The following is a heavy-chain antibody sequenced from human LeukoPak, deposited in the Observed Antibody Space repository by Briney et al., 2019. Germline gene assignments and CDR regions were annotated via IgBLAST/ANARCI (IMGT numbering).Heavy chain of an antibody. J-gene: IGHJ4*02. Sequence: GGSLRLSCAASGFXLSSYEINWVRQAPGKGLQWVSYISSSGSTIYYADSVKGRFTISRYNAKNSPYLQMNSLRAEDTAVYYCASGVTIFGVVRFDYWGQGTLVTVSS. D-gene: IGHD3-3*01. CDR3: ASGVTIFGVVRFDY. V-gene: IGHV3-48*03. CDR1: GFXLSSYE. CDR2: ISSSGSTI.